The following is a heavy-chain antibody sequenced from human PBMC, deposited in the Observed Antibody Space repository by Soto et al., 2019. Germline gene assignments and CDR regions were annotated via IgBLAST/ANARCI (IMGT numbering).Heavy chain of an antibody. CDR1: GGTFSSYA. Sequence: QVQLVQSGAEVKKPGSSVKVSCKASGGTFSSYAISWVRQAPGQGLEWMGGIIPIFGTANYAQKFQGRVTITADKSTNTAYMELSSLRSEDTAVYYCAADIVVVPAAIGGPARDYWGQGTLVTVSS. V-gene: IGHV1-69*06. CDR3: AADIVVVPAAIGGPARDY. D-gene: IGHD2-2*01. CDR2: IIPIFGTA. J-gene: IGHJ4*02.